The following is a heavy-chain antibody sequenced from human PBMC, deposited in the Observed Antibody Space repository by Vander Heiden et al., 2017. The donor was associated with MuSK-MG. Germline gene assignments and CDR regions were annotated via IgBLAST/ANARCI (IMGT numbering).Heavy chain of an antibody. Sequence: QFQLVQSGAEMMKPGSSVKVSCKASGGPFTNYAISWVRQAPGQGLEWMGGIIPVLNIATYGQKFQDRLSITADRSTTTAYMELSSLTSDDTAVYVCARDLTRRGGSYYYYMDGWGQGTTVSVSS. CDR1: GGPFTNYA. V-gene: IGHV1-69*10. CDR2: IIPVLNIA. J-gene: IGHJ6*03. CDR3: ARDLTRRGGSYYYYMDG. D-gene: IGHD3-10*01.